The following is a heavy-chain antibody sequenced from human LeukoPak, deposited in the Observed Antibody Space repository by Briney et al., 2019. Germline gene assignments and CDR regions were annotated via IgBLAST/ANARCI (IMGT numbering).Heavy chain of an antibody. V-gene: IGHV3-48*02. Sequence: GGSLRLSCAASGFTFSVYSMNWVRQAPGKGLEWVSYITSSSSTMFYADSVKGRFTISRDKAKNSLHLQMNSLRDEDTAVYYCARELSGSYSDYWGQGTLVTVSS. J-gene: IGHJ4*02. CDR3: ARELSGSYSDY. D-gene: IGHD1-26*01. CDR2: ITSSSSTM. CDR1: GFTFSVYS.